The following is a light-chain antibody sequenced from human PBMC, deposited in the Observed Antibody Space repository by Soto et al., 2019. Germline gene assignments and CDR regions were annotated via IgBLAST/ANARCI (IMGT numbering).Light chain of an antibody. Sequence: EIVLTQSPGTLSLSPGERATLSCRASQSVNTKYLAWYQQKPGQAPRLLISGVSSRATGIPDRFSGSGSGTDFILTISRVEPEDFAVYYCQQYGTSPGTFGPGTKVDI. J-gene: IGKJ1*01. CDR1: QSVNTKY. V-gene: IGKV3-20*01. CDR2: GVS. CDR3: QQYGTSPGT.